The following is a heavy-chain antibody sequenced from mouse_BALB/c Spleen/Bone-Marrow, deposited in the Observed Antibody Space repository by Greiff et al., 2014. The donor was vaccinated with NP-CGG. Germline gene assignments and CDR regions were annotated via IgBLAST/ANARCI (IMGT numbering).Heavy chain of an antibody. CDR1: GFNIKDTY. J-gene: IGHJ3*01. V-gene: IGHV14-3*02. D-gene: IGHD2-4*01. Sequence: EVQLQQSGAELVKPGASVKLSCTASGFNIKDTYKHWVKQRPEQGLEWIGRIDPANGNTKYDPKFQGKATITADTSSNTAYLQLSGLTSEDTAVYYCARWGITMGFAYWGQGTLVTVSA. CDR3: ARWGITMGFAY. CDR2: IDPANGNT.